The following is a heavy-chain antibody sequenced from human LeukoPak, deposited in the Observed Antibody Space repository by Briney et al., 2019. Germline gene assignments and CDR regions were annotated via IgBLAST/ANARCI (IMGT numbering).Heavy chain of an antibody. CDR3: ARDWRGSGSYYSFDY. V-gene: IGHV4-59*01. J-gene: IGHJ4*02. CDR1: GGSISSYY. D-gene: IGHD3-10*01. Sequence: PSETLSLTCTVSGGSISSYYWSWIRQPPGKGLEWIGYIYYSESTNYNPSLKSRVTISLDTSKKQFSLNLSSVTAADTAVYYCARDWRGSGSYYSFDYWGQGILVTVSS. CDR2: IYYSEST.